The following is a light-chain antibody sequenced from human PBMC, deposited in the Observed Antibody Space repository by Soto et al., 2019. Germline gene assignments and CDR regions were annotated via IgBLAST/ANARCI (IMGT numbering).Light chain of an antibody. CDR2: DAS. CDR1: QSISSW. Sequence: DIQMTQSPSTLSASVGDRVTITCRASQSISSWLAWYQQKPGKAPKLLIYDASSLESGVPSRFSGSGSGTEFTLTISSLQPDDFVTYYCQQYNSYSTFGQGTKLDIK. J-gene: IGKJ2*01. V-gene: IGKV1-5*01. CDR3: QQYNSYST.